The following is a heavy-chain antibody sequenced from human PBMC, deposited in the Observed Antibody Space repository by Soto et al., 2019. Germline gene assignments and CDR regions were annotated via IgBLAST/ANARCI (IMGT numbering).Heavy chain of an antibody. CDR1: GGSISSGGYS. D-gene: IGHD4-17*01. V-gene: IGHV4-30-2*01. CDR3: ARDRQGYGDYAYEY. Sequence: PSGNLSLTCAVSGGSISSGGYSCSWIRQPPGKGLEWNGYIYHSGSTYYNPSLKSRVTISVDRSKNQFSLKLSSVTAADTAVYYCARDRQGYGDYAYEYSGQGTLVTVSS. CDR2: IYHSGST. J-gene: IGHJ4*02.